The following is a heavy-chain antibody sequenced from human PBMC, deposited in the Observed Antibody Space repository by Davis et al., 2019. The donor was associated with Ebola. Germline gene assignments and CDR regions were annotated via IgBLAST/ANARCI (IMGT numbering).Heavy chain of an antibody. CDR1: GYTFTDSY. CDR3: ARDLTGITCCS. V-gene: IGHV1-2*02. D-gene: IGHD2-2*01. J-gene: IGHJ5*02. Sequence: SVTVSCKASGYTFTDSYLHWVRQAPGQGLEYMGWINPNNGDTYYAPKFQGRVTLTRDTSISTAFMELSGLTSDDTADYYCARDLTGITCCSWGQGTLVTVSS. CDR2: INPNNGDT.